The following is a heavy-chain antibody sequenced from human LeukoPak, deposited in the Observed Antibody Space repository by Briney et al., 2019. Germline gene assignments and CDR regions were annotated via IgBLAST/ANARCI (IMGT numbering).Heavy chain of an antibody. Sequence: GGSLRLSCAASGFTFSIFGMHWVRQAPGKGLEYVSAISYNGVSTYYANSVKGRFTISRDNSKNTLYLQMGSLRAEDMAVYYCARVMMDSGWNIDYWGQGTLVTVSS. CDR2: ISYNGVST. CDR1: GFTFSIFG. V-gene: IGHV3-64*01. D-gene: IGHD6-19*01. J-gene: IGHJ4*02. CDR3: ARVMMDSGWNIDY.